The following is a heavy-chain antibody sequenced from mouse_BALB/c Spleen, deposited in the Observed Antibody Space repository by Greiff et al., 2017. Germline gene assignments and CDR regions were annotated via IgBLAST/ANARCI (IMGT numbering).Heavy chain of an antibody. CDR3: AREPYYYGSSSRYFDV. J-gene: IGHJ1*01. CDR1: GFSLTSYG. CDR2: IWAGGST. Sequence: VKLVESGPGLVAPSQSLSITCTVSGFSLTSYGVHWVRQPPGKGLEWLGVIWAGGSTNYNSALMSRLSISKDNSKSQVFLKMNSLQTDDTAMYYCAREPYYYGSSSRYFDVWGAGTTVTVSS. D-gene: IGHD1-1*01. V-gene: IGHV2-9*02.